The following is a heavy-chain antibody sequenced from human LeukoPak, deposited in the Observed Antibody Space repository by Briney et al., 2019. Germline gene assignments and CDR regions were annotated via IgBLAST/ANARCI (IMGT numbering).Heavy chain of an antibody. Sequence: KPSETLSLTCAVYGGSFSGYYWSWIRQPPGKGLEWIGEINHSGSTNYNPSLKSRVTISVDTSKNQFSLKLSSATAADTAVYYCARGGDGYTGWGQGTLVTVSS. D-gene: IGHD5-24*01. V-gene: IGHV4-34*01. CDR3: ARGGDGYTG. CDR1: GGSFSGYY. J-gene: IGHJ4*02. CDR2: INHSGST.